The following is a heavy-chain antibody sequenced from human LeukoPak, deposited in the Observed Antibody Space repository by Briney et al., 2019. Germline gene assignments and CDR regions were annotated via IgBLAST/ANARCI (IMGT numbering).Heavy chain of an antibody. J-gene: IGHJ4*02. Sequence: GGSLRLSCAASGFSFSDSAMQWVRQPSGKGLEWLGRIRSKPNNYATAYAASVKGRFTIPRDDLKNTAYLQMDSLRTEDTAMYYCTRLREMATGYFDYWGQGTLVTVSS. CDR3: TRLREMATGYFDY. CDR1: GFSFSDSA. D-gene: IGHD5-24*01. CDR2: IRSKPNNYAT. V-gene: IGHV3-73*01.